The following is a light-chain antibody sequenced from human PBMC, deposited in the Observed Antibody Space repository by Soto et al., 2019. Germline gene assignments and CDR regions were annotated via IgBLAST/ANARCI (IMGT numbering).Light chain of an antibody. V-gene: IGLV2-8*01. CDR2: DVS. Sequence: QSALTQPPSASGSPGQSVTISCTGTSSDVGGYNYVSWYQQHPGKAPKLMIYDVSKRPSGVPDRFSGSKSGNTASLTVSGLQADDEAGYYCSSYAASTLVFGGGTKVTVL. CDR1: SSDVGGYNY. CDR3: SSYAASTLV. J-gene: IGLJ2*01.